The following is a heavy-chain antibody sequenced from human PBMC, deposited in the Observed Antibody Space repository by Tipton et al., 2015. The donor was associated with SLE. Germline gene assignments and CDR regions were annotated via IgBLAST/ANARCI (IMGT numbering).Heavy chain of an antibody. CDR3: ARGSGPVEKYFQH. V-gene: IGHV3-30*03. D-gene: IGHD6-19*01. Sequence: SLRLSCAASGFTFSSCVMHWVRQAPGKGLEWVAVSSYDGFNKYYGDSVKGRFTISRDNSKNTLYLQMNSLRAEDTAVYYCARGSGPVEKYFQHWGQGTLVTVSS. CDR1: GFTFSSCV. CDR2: SSYDGFNK. J-gene: IGHJ1*01.